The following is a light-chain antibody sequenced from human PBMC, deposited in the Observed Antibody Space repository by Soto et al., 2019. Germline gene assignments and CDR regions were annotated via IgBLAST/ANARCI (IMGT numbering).Light chain of an antibody. CDR3: QHYNSYSEA. Sequence: DIQMTQSPSTLSGSVGDRVTITCRASQTISSRLAWYQQKPGKAPKLLIYKASTLKSGVPSRFIGSGSGTEFTLTISSLQPDDFATYYCQHYNSYSEAFGQGTKVELK. CDR2: KAS. J-gene: IGKJ1*01. V-gene: IGKV1-5*03. CDR1: QTISSR.